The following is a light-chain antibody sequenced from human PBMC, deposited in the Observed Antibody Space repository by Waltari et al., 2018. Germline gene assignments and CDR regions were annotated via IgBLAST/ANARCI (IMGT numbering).Light chain of an antibody. J-gene: IGKJ1*01. V-gene: IGKV4-1*01. CDR2: LAS. Sequence: DIVMTQSPDSLAVSLGERATINCKSSQSVLYSSNNKNYIAWYQQKPGQTPKLLIYLASTREAGVPDRCSGSGSGTDFTLNISSLQAEDVAVYYCQQYYSSPWMFGQGTKVEIK. CDR1: QSVLYSSNNKNY. CDR3: QQYYSSPWM.